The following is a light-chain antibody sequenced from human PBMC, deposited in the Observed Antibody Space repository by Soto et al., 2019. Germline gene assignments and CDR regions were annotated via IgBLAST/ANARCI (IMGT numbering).Light chain of an antibody. V-gene: IGKV1-5*01. CDR3: QQNQSYWS. Sequence: DIQMTQSPSTLSASVLDIVTITFLASQTISRWLAWYHQTPRDPPRLLILDASSLQSGPPSRFGGRGSATEFPLTSSIQPADDCANYCRQQNQSYWSFGQGTKVDIK. J-gene: IGKJ1*01. CDR2: DAS. CDR1: QTISRW.